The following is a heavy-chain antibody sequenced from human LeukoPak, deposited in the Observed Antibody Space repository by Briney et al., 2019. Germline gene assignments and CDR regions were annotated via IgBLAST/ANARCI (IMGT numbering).Heavy chain of an antibody. J-gene: IGHJ2*01. CDR1: GFSFDDYA. Sequence: PGGSLRLSCAASGFSFDDYAMSWVRQAPGKGLEWVSGINWSGVSTGYADSVKGRFTISRDNTKNSLFLQLNGLRAEDTAFYYCAKGKDTLNPYWYFDVWGRGTLVSVSS. CDR3: AKGKDTLNPYWYFDV. CDR2: INWSGVST. D-gene: IGHD5-18*01. V-gene: IGHV3-20*04.